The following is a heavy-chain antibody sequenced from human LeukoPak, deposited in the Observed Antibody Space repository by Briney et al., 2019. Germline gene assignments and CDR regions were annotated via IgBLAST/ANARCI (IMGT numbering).Heavy chain of an antibody. J-gene: IGHJ4*02. Sequence: GGSLRLSCAASGFTFSSYGMHWVRQAPCKGLEWVAFIRYDGSNKYYADSVKGRFTISRDNSKNTLYLQMNSLRAEDTAVYYRASKVVHGFDYWGQGTLVTVSS. CDR2: IRYDGSNK. D-gene: IGHD2-15*01. V-gene: IGHV3-30*02. CDR1: GFTFSSYG. CDR3: ASKVVHGFDY.